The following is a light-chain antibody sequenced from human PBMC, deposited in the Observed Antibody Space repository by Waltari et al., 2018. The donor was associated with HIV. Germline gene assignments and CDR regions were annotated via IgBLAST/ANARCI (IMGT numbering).Light chain of an antibody. CDR2: DLT. CDR1: SSDIGGHNY. Sequence: QSALTQPRSVSGSPGQSVTISCTGTSSDIGGHNYVSWYQQLPGKVPKLMIYDLTKRPSGVPDRFSGSKSGNTAYLTISGLQAEDEADYYCCSFAGSYTWLFGGGTKLTVL. CDR3: CSFAGSYTWL. V-gene: IGLV2-11*01. J-gene: IGLJ2*01.